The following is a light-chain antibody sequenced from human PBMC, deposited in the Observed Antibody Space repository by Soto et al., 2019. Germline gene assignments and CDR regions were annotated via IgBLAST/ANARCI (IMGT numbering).Light chain of an antibody. CDR2: EVT. J-gene: IGLJ1*01. Sequence: QSALTQPASVSGSPGQSITISCTGTTTDVGGYNYFSWYQHHPGKAPQLMIYEVTNRPSGVSDRFSGSRSGNTASLTISGLQDEDEADYYFSSYASSRNFVFGTGTKLTVL. CDR1: TTDVGGYNY. V-gene: IGLV2-14*01. CDR3: SSYASSRNFV.